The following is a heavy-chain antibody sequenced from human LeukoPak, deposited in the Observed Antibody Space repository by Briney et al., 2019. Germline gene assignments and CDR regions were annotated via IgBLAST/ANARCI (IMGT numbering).Heavy chain of an antibody. Sequence: ASVKVSRKASGYTFTSYAMHWVRQAPGQRLEWMGWINAGNGNTKYSQKFQGRVTITRDTSASTAYMELSSLRSEDTAVYYCARGSPPYSSGSVGFDPWGQGTLVTVSS. CDR2: INAGNGNT. V-gene: IGHV1-3*01. J-gene: IGHJ5*02. CDR3: ARGSPPYSSGSVGFDP. D-gene: IGHD6-19*01. CDR1: GYTFTSYA.